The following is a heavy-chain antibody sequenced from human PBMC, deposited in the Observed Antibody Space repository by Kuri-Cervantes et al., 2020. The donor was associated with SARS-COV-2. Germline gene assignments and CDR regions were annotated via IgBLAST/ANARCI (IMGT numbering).Heavy chain of an antibody. V-gene: IGHV4-34*01. D-gene: IGHD6-13*01. CDR3: ARHIAAATRGEVLSAFDI. CDR2: INHSGST. J-gene: IGHJ3*02. Sequence: SETLSLTCAVYGGSFSGYYWSWIRQPPGKGLEWIGEINHSGSTNYNPSLKSRVTISVDTSKNQFSLKLSSVTAADTAVYYCARHIAAATRGEVLSAFDIWGQGTMVTVSS. CDR1: GGSFSGYY.